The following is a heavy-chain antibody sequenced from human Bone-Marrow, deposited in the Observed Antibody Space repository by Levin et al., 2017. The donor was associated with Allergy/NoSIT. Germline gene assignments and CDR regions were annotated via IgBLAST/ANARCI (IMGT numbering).Heavy chain of an antibody. J-gene: IGHJ5*02. V-gene: IGHV4-59*08. Sequence: PSETLSLTCTVSGGSISDYYWSWIRQPPGKGLEWIGFIHDSGLTTYNPSLKSRVTTTVDTSKNQFSLKMRPVTAADTAVYYCARHVTTRGFGEFAGWFDPWGQGMLVTVSS. CDR3: ARHVTTRGFGEFAGWFDP. CDR2: IHDSGLT. D-gene: IGHD3-10*01. CDR1: GGSISDYY.